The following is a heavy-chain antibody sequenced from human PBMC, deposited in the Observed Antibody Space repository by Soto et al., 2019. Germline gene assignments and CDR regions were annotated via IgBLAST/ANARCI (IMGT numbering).Heavy chain of an antibody. J-gene: IGHJ6*03. D-gene: IGHD7-27*01. CDR1: GGSISSGGYY. CDR2: IYYSGSS. Sequence: SETLSLTCTVSGGSISSGGYYWSWIRQHPGKGLEWIGYIYYSGSSYYNPSLKSRVTISVDTSKNQFSLKLNSVTAADTAVYYCVRGVPGDPGYMDVWGKGTTVTVSS. V-gene: IGHV4-31*03. CDR3: VRGVPGDPGYMDV.